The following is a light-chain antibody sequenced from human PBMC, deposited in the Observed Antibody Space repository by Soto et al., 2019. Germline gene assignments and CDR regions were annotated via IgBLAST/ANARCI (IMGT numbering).Light chain of an antibody. CDR2: DAS. J-gene: IGKJ2*01. CDR3: QQYGSSPFT. Sequence: EVVLTQSPATLSLSPGDRATLSCRASQSVNNFLAWYQQKPGQTPRLLIYDASKRATGIPGRFSGSGSGTDFTLTISSLEPEDFAVYYCQQYGSSPFTFGQGTEVKIK. V-gene: IGKV3-11*01. CDR1: QSVNNF.